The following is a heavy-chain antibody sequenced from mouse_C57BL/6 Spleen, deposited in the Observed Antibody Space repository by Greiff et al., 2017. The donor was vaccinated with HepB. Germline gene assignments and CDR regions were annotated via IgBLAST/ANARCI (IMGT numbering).Heavy chain of an antibody. D-gene: IGHD1-1*01. CDR3: AKDYYGSGGY. J-gene: IGHJ2*01. CDR2: IHPNSGST. Sequence: VQLQQPGAELVKPGASVKLSCKASGYTFTSYWMHWVKQRPGQGLEWIGMIHPNSGSTNYNEKFKSKATLTVDKSSSTAYMQLSSLTSEDSAVYYCAKDYYGSGGYWGQGTTLTVSS. CDR1: GYTFTSYW. V-gene: IGHV1-64*01.